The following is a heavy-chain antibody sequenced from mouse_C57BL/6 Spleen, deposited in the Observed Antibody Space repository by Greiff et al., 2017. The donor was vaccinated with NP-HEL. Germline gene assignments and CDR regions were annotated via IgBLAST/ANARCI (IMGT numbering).Heavy chain of an antibody. CDR2: IFPGSGST. CDR3: ARIITTVVATNAMDY. CDR1: GYTFTDYY. V-gene: IGHV1-75*01. J-gene: IGHJ4*01. D-gene: IGHD1-1*01. Sequence: QVQLQQSGPELVKPGASVKISCKASGYTFTDYYINWVKQRPGQGLEWIGWIFPGSGSTYYNEKFKGKATLTVDKSSSTAYMLLSSLTSEDSAVYFCARIITTVVATNAMDYWGQGTSVTVSS.